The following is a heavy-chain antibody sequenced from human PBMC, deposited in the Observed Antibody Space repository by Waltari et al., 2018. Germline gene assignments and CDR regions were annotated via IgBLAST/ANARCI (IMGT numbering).Heavy chain of an antibody. CDR2: GNPNGGNT. Sequence: QVQLVQSGAEVKKPGASVKVSCKASGYTFTSYDINLVRQATGQGLEWVGWGNPNGGNTGYAQKFQGRVTITGNTSISTAYMELSSLRYEDTAVYYCARRRAAAGPRRYWFDPWGQGTLVTVSS. CDR1: GYTFTSYD. CDR3: ARRRAAAGPRRYWFDP. D-gene: IGHD6-13*01. V-gene: IGHV1-8*03. J-gene: IGHJ5*02.